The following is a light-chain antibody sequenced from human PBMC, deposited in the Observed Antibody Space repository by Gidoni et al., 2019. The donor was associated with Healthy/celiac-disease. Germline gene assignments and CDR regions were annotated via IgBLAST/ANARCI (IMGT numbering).Light chain of an antibody. CDR2: EVS. Sequence: QSALTQPASVSGSPGQSITISCTGTSSDVGGYNYVSWYQQHPGKAPKLMIYEVSNRPSGFSNRFSCSKSGNTASLTISGLQAEDEADYYCSSYTSSSTRFYVFGTGTKVTVL. J-gene: IGLJ1*01. V-gene: IGLV2-14*01. CDR3: SSYTSSSTRFYV. CDR1: SSDVGGYNY.